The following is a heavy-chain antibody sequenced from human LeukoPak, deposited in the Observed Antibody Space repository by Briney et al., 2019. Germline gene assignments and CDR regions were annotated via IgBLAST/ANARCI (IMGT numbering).Heavy chain of an antibody. CDR1: GITFSNYA. CDR2: ISGSGGSA. CDR3: ATNYYDSSRAASDY. D-gene: IGHD3-22*01. V-gene: IGHV3-23*01. J-gene: IGHJ4*02. Sequence: GGSLRLSCAASGITFSNYAMNWVRRAPGKGREWVSTISGSGGSAYYADSVKGRFTISRDNSRNTLYLQMNSLRAEDTAVYYCATNYYDSSRAASDYWGQGTLVTVSS.